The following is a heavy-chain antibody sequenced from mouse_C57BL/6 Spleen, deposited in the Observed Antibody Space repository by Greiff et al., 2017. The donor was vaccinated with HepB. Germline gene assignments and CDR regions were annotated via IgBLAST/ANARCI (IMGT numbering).Heavy chain of an antibody. CDR2: IWSGGST. Sequence: QVQLQQSGPGLVQPSQSLSITCTVSGFSLTSYGVHWVRQSPGKGLEWLGVIWSGGSTDYNAAFISRLSISKDNSKSQVFFKMNSLQADDTAIYYCARNPLTVYWYFDVWGTGTTVTVSS. CDR3: ARNPLTVYWYFDV. V-gene: IGHV2-2*01. D-gene: IGHD4-1*01. J-gene: IGHJ1*03. CDR1: GFSLTSYG.